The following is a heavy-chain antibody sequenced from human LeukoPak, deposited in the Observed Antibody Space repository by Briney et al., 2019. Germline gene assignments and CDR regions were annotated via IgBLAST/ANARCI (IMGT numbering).Heavy chain of an antibody. Sequence: PGGSLRLSCAASGFTFSSYGMHWVRQAPGKGLEWVAFIRYDGSNKYYADSVKGRFTISRDNSKNTLYLQMNSLRAEDTAVYYCAKGVLRAAAVQGYWGQGVLVTVSS. D-gene: IGHD6-13*01. J-gene: IGHJ4*02. CDR3: AKGVLRAAAVQGY. CDR2: IRYDGSNK. V-gene: IGHV3-30*02. CDR1: GFTFSSYG.